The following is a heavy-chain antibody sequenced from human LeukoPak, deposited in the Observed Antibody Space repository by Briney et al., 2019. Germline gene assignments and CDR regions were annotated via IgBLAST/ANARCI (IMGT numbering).Heavy chain of an antibody. CDR2: VGSSGSDI. D-gene: IGHD5-12*01. CDR1: GFTFNSYN. V-gene: IGHV3-21*06. J-gene: IGHJ5*02. CDR3: ARAHSAFDAWFDP. Sequence: GGSLRLSCVASGFTFNSYNMNWVRQAPGKGLEWVSSVGSSGSDIYYADSVNGRFTISRDNAKSSLYLQMNSLRAEDTAVYYCARAHSAFDAWFDPWGQGTLVTVSS.